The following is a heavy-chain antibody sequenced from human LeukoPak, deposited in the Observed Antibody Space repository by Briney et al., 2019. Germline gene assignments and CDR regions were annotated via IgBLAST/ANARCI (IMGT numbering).Heavy chain of an antibody. CDR3: ASVFYSSGLDGFDY. J-gene: IGHJ4*02. CDR2: IYYSGST. CDR1: GGSISSSRYY. D-gene: IGHD6-19*01. Sequence: SETLSLTCTVSGGSISSSRYYWGWIRQPPGKGLECIGTIYYSGSTYYNPSLKSRVTLSVDTSKNQFSLKLSSETAADTAVYYCASVFYSSGLDGFDYWGQGTLVTVSS. V-gene: IGHV4-39*01.